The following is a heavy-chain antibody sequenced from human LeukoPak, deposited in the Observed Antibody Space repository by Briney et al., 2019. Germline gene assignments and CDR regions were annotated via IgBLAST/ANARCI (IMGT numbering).Heavy chain of an antibody. CDR2: INHSGST. Sequence: SETLSLTCTVSGGSISSGSYYWSWIRQPAGKGLEWIGEINHSGSTNYNPSLKSRVTISVDTSKNQFSLKLSSVTAADTAVYYCARFFRSAQRAFDIWGQGTMVTVSS. D-gene: IGHD3-3*01. CDR3: ARFFRSAQRAFDI. V-gene: IGHV4-61*10. CDR1: GGSISSGSYY. J-gene: IGHJ3*02.